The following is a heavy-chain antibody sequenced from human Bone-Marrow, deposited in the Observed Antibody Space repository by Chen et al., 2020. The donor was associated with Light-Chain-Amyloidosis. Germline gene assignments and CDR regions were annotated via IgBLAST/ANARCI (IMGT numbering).Heavy chain of an antibody. J-gene: IGHJ2*01. Sequence: QVRLQQWGAGRLKSSETLSLTCAVFGGPLSDYYWSWGRQRPGKGLEYSGETSHRGKTSYTPSFKSRATSSADLSKTPFSLRLASVTAADTAGYYWAGGTDCYYDLWGRGTMVAVSS. CDR3: AGGTDCYYDL. D-gene: IGHD2-21*01. CDR2: TSHRGKT. V-gene: IGHV4-34*01. CDR1: GGPLSDYY.